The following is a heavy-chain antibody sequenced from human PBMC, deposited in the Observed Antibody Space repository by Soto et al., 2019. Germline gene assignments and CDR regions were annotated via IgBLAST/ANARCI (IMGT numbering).Heavy chain of an antibody. CDR3: ARTPAGSAPIAEYFQH. CDR1: GDSVSSNSAA. V-gene: IGHV6-1*01. D-gene: IGHD6-25*01. CDR2: TYYRSKWYN. Sequence: QVQLQQSGPGLVKPSQTLSLTCAISGDSVSSNSAAWNWIRQSPSRGLEWLGRTYYRSKWYNDYXXSVKSLITINXXTXKXXFSLQLNSVTPEDTAVYYCARTPAGSAPIAEYFQHWGQGTLVTVSS. J-gene: IGHJ1*01.